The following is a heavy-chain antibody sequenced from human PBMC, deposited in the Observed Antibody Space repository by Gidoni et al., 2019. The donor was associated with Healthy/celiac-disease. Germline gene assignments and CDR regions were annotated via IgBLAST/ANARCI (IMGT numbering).Heavy chain of an antibody. CDR2: INHSGST. V-gene: IGHV4-34*01. CDR1: GGSFSGYY. CDR3: ARGRRYWGFDY. Sequence: QVQLQHRGAGLLTLSEPLSLTCAVYGGSFSGYYWSWIRQPPGKGLEWIGEINHSGSTNYNPSLKSRVTISVDTSKNQFSLKLSSVTAADTAVYYCARGRRYWGFDYWGQGTLVTVSS. D-gene: IGHD3-16*01. J-gene: IGHJ4*02.